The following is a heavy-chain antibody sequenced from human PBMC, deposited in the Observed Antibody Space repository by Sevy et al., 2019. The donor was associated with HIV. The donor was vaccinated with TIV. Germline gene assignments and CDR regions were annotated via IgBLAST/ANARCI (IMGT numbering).Heavy chain of an antibody. V-gene: IGHV3-74*01. CDR3: AGGRDYGDYVLTY. D-gene: IGHD4-17*01. Sequence: GGSLRLSCAASGFTFSSYWMHWVRQAPGKGLVWVSRINSDGSSTSNADSVKGRFTISRDNAKNALYLQMNSLRAEDTAVYYCAGGRDYGDYVLTYWGQGTLVTVSS. J-gene: IGHJ4*02. CDR1: GFTFSSYW. CDR2: INSDGSST.